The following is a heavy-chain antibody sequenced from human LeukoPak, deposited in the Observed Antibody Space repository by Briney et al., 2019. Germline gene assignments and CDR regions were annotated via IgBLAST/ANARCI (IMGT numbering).Heavy chain of an antibody. Sequence: SETLSLTCTVSGGSISSHYWSWIRQPPGKGLEWIGYIYYSGSTNYNPSLKSRVTISVDTSKNQFSLKLSSVTAADTAVYYCARANWNYVCDYWGQGTLVIVSS. D-gene: IGHD1-7*01. J-gene: IGHJ4*02. V-gene: IGHV4-59*11. CDR2: IYYSGST. CDR3: ARANWNYVCDY. CDR1: GGSISSHY.